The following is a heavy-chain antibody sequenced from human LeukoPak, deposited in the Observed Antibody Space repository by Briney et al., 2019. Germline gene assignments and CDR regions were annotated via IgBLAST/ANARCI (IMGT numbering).Heavy chain of an antibody. CDR2: ISGSGGST. V-gene: IGHV3-23*01. J-gene: IGHJ3*02. CDR1: GFTFSSYA. CDR3: AKDAMVGYYDSTAAVDAFDI. D-gene: IGHD3-22*01. Sequence: PGASLRLSRAASGFTFSSYAMSWVRQAPGKGLEWVSAISGSGGSTYYADSVKGRFTISRDNSKNTLYLQMNSLRAEDTAVYYCAKDAMVGYYDSTAAVDAFDIWGQGTMVTVSS.